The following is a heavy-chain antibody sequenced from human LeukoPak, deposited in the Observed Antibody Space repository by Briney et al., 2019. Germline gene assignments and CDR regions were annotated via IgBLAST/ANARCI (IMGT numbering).Heavy chain of an antibody. J-gene: IGHJ4*02. CDR1: GFTFNSYT. D-gene: IGHD6-19*01. Sequence: GGSLRLSCAASGFTFNSYTMNWVRQAPGKGLEWVSSISTSSNYIYYADSLRGRFTISRDNAKSSLYLQMYGLRAEDTAVYYCARVSAHAGIAVAASDYWGQGTLVTVSS. CDR3: ARVSAHAGIAVAASDY. CDR2: ISTSSNYI. V-gene: IGHV3-21*01.